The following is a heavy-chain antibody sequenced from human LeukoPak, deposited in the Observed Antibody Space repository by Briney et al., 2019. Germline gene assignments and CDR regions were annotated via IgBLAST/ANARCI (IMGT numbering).Heavy chain of an antibody. V-gene: IGHV3-74*01. D-gene: IGHD3-3*01. CDR3: AREEFWSGYSGFDY. CDR2: IKTDGSIT. CDR1: GFSFSVYW. Sequence: GGSLRLSCAASGFSFSVYWMHWVRQAPGKGPVWVSRIKTDGSITDYADSVKGRFTISRDNAKNTLYLQMNSLRAEDTAVYYCAREEFWSGYSGFDYWGQGALVTVSS. J-gene: IGHJ4*02.